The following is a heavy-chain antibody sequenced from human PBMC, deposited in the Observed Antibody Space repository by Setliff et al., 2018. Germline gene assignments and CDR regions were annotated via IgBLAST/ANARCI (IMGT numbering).Heavy chain of an antibody. V-gene: IGHV4-39*07. J-gene: IGHJ6*02. Sequence: PSETLSLTCTVSGGSISSRSYYWGWIRQPPGKGLEWIGSIYYSGSTYYKPSLKSRVTISVDTSKNQFSLKLSSVTAADTAVYYCARVPSYGSGSYYYYYYGMDVWGQGTTVTVS. CDR2: IYYSGST. CDR3: ARVPSYGSGSYYYYYYGMDV. CDR1: GGSISSRSYY. D-gene: IGHD3-10*01.